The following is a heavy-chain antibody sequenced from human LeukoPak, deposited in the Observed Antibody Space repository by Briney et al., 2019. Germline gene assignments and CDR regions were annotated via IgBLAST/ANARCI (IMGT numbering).Heavy chain of an antibody. J-gene: IGHJ6*04. V-gene: IGHV4-61*01. Sequence: SETLSLTCTVSGGSVSSGSYYWSWIRQPPGKGLEWIGYIYYSGSTNYNPSLKSRVTISVDTSKNQFSLKLSSVTAADTAVYYCARSDRVPAAIVGYYGMDVWGKGTTVTVPS. D-gene: IGHD2-2*02. CDR2: IYYSGST. CDR3: ARSDRVPAAIVGYYGMDV. CDR1: GGSVSSGSYY.